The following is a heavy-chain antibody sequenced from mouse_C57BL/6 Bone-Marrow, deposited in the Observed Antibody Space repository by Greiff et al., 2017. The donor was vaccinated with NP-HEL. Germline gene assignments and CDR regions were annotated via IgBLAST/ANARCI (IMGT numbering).Heavy chain of an antibody. CDR1: GFTFSSYG. V-gene: IGHV5-6*02. Sequence: DVMLVESGGDLVKPGGSLKLSCAASGFTFSSYGMSWVRQTPDKRLEWVATISSGGSYTYYPDSVKGRFTISRDNAKNTLYLQMSSLKSEDTAMYYCARGGNYPFAYWGQGTLVTVSA. J-gene: IGHJ3*01. D-gene: IGHD2-1*01. CDR2: ISSGGSYT. CDR3: ARGGNYPFAY.